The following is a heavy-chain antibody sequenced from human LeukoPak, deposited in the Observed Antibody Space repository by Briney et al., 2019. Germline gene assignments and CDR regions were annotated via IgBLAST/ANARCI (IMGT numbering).Heavy chain of an antibody. Sequence: GGSLRLSCAASGFTFSSYAMSWVRQAPGKGLEWVSAIYSGDTTEYADSVKGRFIISRDISKNTLYLQMNTVRTEDTAVYYCATLYGGQRADGYWGQGTLVAVSS. CDR1: GFTFSSYA. CDR2: IYSGDTT. V-gene: IGHV3-23*05. D-gene: IGHD2-15*01. CDR3: ATLYGGQRADGY. J-gene: IGHJ4*02.